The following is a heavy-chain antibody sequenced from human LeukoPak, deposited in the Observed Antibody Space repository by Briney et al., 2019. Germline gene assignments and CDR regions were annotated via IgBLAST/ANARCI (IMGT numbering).Heavy chain of an antibody. CDR2: IKSKTDGGTT. CDR1: GFTFSNAW. Sequence: GGSLRLSCAASGFTFSNAWMSWVRQAPGKGLEWVGRIKSKTDGGTTEYAAPVKGRFTISRDDSKTTLYLQMNSLRAEDTAVYYCAKRSSWYGFDYWGQGTLVTVSS. D-gene: IGHD6-13*01. CDR3: AKRSSWYGFDY. V-gene: IGHV3-15*01. J-gene: IGHJ4*02.